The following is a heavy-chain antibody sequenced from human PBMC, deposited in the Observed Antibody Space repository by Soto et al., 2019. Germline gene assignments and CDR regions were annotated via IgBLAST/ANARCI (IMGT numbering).Heavy chain of an antibody. Sequence: QVQLVQSGAEVKKPGASVKVSCKASGYTFTSYGISWVRQAPGPGLEWMGWISAYNGNTNYAQKLQGRVTMTTDTATRTAYMELRSLRSDDTAAYYCARGITMVRGVTSRGWYFDLWGRGTLVTVSS. J-gene: IGHJ2*01. CDR2: ISAYNGNT. V-gene: IGHV1-18*01. CDR3: ARGITMVRGVTSRGWYFDL. D-gene: IGHD3-10*01. CDR1: GYTFTSYG.